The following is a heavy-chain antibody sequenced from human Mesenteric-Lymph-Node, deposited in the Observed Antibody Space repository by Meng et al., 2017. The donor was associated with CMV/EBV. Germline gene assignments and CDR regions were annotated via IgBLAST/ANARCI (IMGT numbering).Heavy chain of an antibody. J-gene: IGHJ4*02. CDR1: GFSFSSYW. CDR3: AGDFDY. Sequence: GESLKISCVASGFSFSSYWMHWVRQVPGKGLVWVSRINSDGSTTTYADSVKGRFTISRDNAKNTLYLQMDSLTAEDTAVYYCAGDFDYWGQGTLVTVSS. V-gene: IGHV3-74*01. CDR2: INSDGSTT.